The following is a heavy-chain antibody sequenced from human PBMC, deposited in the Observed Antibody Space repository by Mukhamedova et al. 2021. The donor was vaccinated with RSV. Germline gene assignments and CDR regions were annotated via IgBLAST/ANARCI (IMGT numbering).Heavy chain of an antibody. CDR3: TRDYGGKPFDL. CDR2: PISSGINA. J-gene: IGHJ4*02. D-gene: IGHD4-23*01. Sequence: ISAPISSGINAEYMGSVKGRFTISRDNAKNTLYLQMNSLRVEDTAIYYCTRDYGGKPFDLWGQGTLVTVSS. V-gene: IGHV3-74*03.